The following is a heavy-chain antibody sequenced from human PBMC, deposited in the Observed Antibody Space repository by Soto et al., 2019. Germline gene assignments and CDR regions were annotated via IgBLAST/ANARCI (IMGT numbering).Heavy chain of an antibody. J-gene: IGHJ4*02. CDR2: INQSGST. D-gene: IGHD3-22*01. V-gene: IGHV4-34*01. CDR1: GGSFSGYY. CDR3: ATKYHFDSDGSFPLGY. Sequence: QVQLQQRGAGRLKASETLSLTCAVSGGSFSGYYWSWIRQSPGKGLEWIGEINQSGSTTYNPSLRSRVGISLDTSNKQFSLKLSSVTAADTAVYYCATKYHFDSDGSFPLGYWGQGTQVAVSS.